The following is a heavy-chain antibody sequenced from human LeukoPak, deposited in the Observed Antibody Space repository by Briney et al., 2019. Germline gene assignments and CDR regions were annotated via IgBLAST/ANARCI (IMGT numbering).Heavy chain of an antibody. Sequence: GGSLRLSCAASGFTFSSYSMNWVRQAPGKGLEWVSVLYTGGDTDYADSVRGRFIISRDNSKNTVFLQMNSLRPEDTAVYYCARDSRFGTSYYYGMDVWGQGTTVTVSS. CDR3: ARDSRFGTSYYYGMDV. CDR1: GFTFSSYS. CDR2: LYTGGDT. J-gene: IGHJ6*02. V-gene: IGHV3-66*01. D-gene: IGHD3-16*01.